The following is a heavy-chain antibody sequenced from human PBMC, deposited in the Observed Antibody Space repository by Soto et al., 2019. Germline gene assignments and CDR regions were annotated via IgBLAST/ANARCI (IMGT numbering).Heavy chain of an antibody. V-gene: IGHV4-34*01. CDR1: GGSFSGYY. CDR3: ARKPMLYNQNWFDP. D-gene: IGHD2-8*01. CDR2: TNHSGST. Sequence: PSETLSLTCAVYGGSFSGYYWSWIRQPPGKGLEWIGETNHSGSTNYNPSLKSRVTISVDTSKNQFSLKLSSVTAADTAVYYCARKPMLYNQNWFDPWGQGTLVTVSS. J-gene: IGHJ5*02.